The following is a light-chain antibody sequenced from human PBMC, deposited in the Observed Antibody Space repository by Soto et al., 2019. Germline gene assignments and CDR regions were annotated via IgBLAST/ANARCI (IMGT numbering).Light chain of an antibody. CDR3: QKYNSAPT. V-gene: IGKV1-27*01. CDR2: AAS. Sequence: IQMTQTQTSLSASVGDRVTITCRASQGISNSLAWYQQMPGKVPKLLIYAASTLQSGVPSRFSGSGSGTEFTLTISSLRPEDSATYYCQKYNSAPTFGQGTRLEIK. J-gene: IGKJ5*01. CDR1: QGISNS.